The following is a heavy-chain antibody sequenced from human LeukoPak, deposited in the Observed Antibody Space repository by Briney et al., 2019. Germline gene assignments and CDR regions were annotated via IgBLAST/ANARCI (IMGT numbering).Heavy chain of an antibody. V-gene: IGHV3-15*07. CDR3: TTLAITIFGVVMRDY. Sequence: GGSLRLSCEASGFTFSNAWMNWVRQAPGKGLEWVGRIKSKTDGGTTDYAAPVKGRFTISRDDSKNTLYLQMNSLKTEDTAMYYCTTLAITIFGVVMRDYWGQGTLVTVSS. CDR1: GFTFSNAW. D-gene: IGHD3-3*01. J-gene: IGHJ4*02. CDR2: IKSKTDGGTT.